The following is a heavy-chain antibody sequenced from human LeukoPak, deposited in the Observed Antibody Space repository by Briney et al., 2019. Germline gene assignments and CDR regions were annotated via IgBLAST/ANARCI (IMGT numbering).Heavy chain of an antibody. CDR3: ARYDYGDYKPPFGY. CDR2: INPNSGGT. Sequence: ASVKVSCKASGYTFTGYYMHWVRQAPGQGLEWMGWINPNSGGTDYAQKFQGRVTMTRDTSISTAYMELSRLRSDDTAVYYCARYDYGDYKPPFGYRGQGTLVTVSS. J-gene: IGHJ4*02. V-gene: IGHV1-2*02. CDR1: GYTFTGYY. D-gene: IGHD4-17*01.